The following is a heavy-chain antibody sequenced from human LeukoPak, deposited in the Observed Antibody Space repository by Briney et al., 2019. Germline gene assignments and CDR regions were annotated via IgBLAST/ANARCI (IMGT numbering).Heavy chain of an antibody. CDR3: ARDDPDYSSFDP. CDR1: GGTFSSYT. Sequence: GASVKVSFKASGGTFSSYTISWVRQAPGQGLEWMGRIIPILGIANYAQKFQGRVTITADKSTSTAYMELSSLRSEDTAVYYCARDDPDYSSFDPWGQGTLVTVSS. D-gene: IGHD4-11*01. V-gene: IGHV1-69*04. J-gene: IGHJ5*02. CDR2: IIPILGIA.